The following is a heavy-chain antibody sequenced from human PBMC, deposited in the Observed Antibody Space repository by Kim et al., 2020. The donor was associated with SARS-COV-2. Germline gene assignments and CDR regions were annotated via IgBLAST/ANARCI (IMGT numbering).Heavy chain of an antibody. V-gene: IGHV1-69*04. CDR3: ARGRDGYNLLFDY. J-gene: IGHJ4*02. Sequence: AQKCQGRVQMTADKSTSTAYMELSSLRSEDTAVYYCARGRDGYNLLFDYWGQGTLVTVSS. D-gene: IGHD5-12*01.